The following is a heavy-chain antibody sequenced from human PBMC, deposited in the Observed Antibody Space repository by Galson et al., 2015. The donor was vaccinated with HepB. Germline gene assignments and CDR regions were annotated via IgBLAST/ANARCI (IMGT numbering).Heavy chain of an antibody. V-gene: IGHV3-21*01. CDR2: ISSSSSYI. CDR1: GFTFSSYS. Sequence: SLRLSCAASGFTFSSYSMNWVRQAPGKGLEWVSSISSSSSYIYYADSVKSRFTISRDNAKNSLYLQMNSMRAEDTAVYYCARVGNDLVAFDIWGQGTMVTVSS. J-gene: IGHJ3*02. D-gene: IGHD1-26*01. CDR3: ARVGNDLVAFDI.